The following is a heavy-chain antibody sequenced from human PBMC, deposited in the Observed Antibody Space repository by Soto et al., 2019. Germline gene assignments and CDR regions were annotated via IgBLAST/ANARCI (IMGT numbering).Heavy chain of an antibody. CDR2: INLNNGKT. V-gene: IGHV1-18*04. CDR1: GYTFTRYG. CDR3: ARDPPGLYQFDY. Sequence: QVQLVQSGAEVKKPGASVKLSCKASGYTFTRYGISWVRQAPGQGLEWMGWINLNNGKTDYQRRLQGRVTMTTDTYTTTVYMELRNLRPDDTAMYYCARDPPGLYQFDYWGQGTLVTVSS. J-gene: IGHJ4*02. D-gene: IGHD3-16*02.